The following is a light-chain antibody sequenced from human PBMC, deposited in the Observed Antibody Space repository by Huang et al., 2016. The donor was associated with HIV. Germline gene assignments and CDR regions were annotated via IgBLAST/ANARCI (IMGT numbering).Light chain of an antibody. Sequence: DIQLTQSPSAMSASVCDRVSITCRASQDISNYLAWFPQKPGGAPKRLIYEASSLQSGVPSRFSGSRSGTKFTLTISNLQPEDFATYYCLQHHGYPRTFGQGTNV. CDR2: EAS. CDR1: QDISNY. CDR3: LQHHGYPRT. J-gene: IGKJ1*01. V-gene: IGKV1-17*03.